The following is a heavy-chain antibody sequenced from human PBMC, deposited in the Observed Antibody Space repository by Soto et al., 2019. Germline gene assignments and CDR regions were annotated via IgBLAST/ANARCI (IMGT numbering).Heavy chain of an antibody. CDR2: IIPIFGTA. J-gene: IGHJ6*02. D-gene: IGHD3-22*01. CDR1: GGTFSSYA. CDR3: ARDIPMIVVGNAYYGMDV. Sequence: QVQLVQSGAEVKKPGSSVKVSCKASGGTFSSYAISWVRQAPGQGLEWMGGIIPIFGTANYAQKFQGRVTITADEATSTAYMELRSLRSEDTAVYYCARDIPMIVVGNAYYGMDVWGQGTTVTVSS. V-gene: IGHV1-69*01.